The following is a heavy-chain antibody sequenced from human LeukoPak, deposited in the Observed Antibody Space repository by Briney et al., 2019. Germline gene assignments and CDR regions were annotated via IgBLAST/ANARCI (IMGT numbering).Heavy chain of an antibody. D-gene: IGHD3-10*01. CDR3: AREERLLWFGELYGVWFDP. CDR2: IYYSGST. V-gene: IGHV4-59*01. J-gene: IGHJ5*02. Sequence: PETLSLTCTVSGGSISSYYWSWIRQPPGKGLEWIGYIYYSGSTNYNPSLKSRVTISVDTSKNQFSLKLSSVTAADTAVYYCAREERLLWFGELYGVWFDPWGQGALVTVSS. CDR1: GGSISSYY.